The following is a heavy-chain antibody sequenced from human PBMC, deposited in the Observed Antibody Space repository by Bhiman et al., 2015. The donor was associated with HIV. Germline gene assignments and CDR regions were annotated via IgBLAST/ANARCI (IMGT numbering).Heavy chain of an antibody. Sequence: EVQLMESGGGLVKPGGSLRLSCAASGFTFSSYTMNWVRQAPGKGLEWLSFITGASTSIYYADSVKGRFTISRDNAKNSLYLQMNSLRAEDTAIYYCARDATVTQMVRGVPRWFDPWGQGTLVTVSS. CDR2: ITGASTSI. CDR3: ARDATVTQMVRGVPRWFDP. D-gene: IGHD3-10*01. V-gene: IGHV3-21*03. CDR1: GFTFSSYT. J-gene: IGHJ5*02.